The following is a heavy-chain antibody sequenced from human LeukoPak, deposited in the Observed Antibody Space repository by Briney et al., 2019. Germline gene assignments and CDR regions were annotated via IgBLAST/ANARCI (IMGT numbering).Heavy chain of an antibody. J-gene: IGHJ4*02. D-gene: IGHD5-12*01. CDR1: GFTFSTYS. CDR2: ISDSGAM. CDR3: ARDGGYRGYDADC. V-gene: IGHV3-48*01. Sequence: GGSLRLSCAASGFTFSTYSMKWVRQAPGKGLEWVSYISDSGAMYYAGSVRGRFTISRENAQNSLFLQMNSLRAEDTAVYYCARDGGYRGYDADCWGQGTLVTVSS.